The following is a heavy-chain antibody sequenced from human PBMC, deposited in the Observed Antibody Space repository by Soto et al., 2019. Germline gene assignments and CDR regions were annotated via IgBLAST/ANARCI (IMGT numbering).Heavy chain of an antibody. CDR1: GGTFSSYA. Sequence: SVKVSCKASGGTFSSYAISWVRQAPGQGLEWMGGIIPIFGTANCAQKFQGRVTITADESTSTAYMELSSLRSEDTAVYYCASQYYYDSSGYYLVLDYWGQGTLVTVSS. D-gene: IGHD3-22*01. CDR3: ASQYYYDSSGYYLVLDY. CDR2: IIPIFGTA. V-gene: IGHV1-69*13. J-gene: IGHJ4*02.